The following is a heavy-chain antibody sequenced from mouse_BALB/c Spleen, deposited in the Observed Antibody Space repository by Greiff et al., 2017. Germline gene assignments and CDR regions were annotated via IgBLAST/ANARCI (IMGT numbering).Heavy chain of an antibody. V-gene: IGHV1-12*01. CDR1: GYTFTSYN. CDR3: ASSMYGNPYCLDY. D-gene: IGHD2-10*02. J-gene: IGHJ2*01. CDR2: IYPGNGDT. Sequence: QVQLQQPGAELVKPGASVKMSCTASGYTFTSYNMHWVKQTPGQGLEWIGAIYPGNGDTSYNQKFKGKATLTADKSSSTAYMQLSSLTSEDSAVYYCASSMYGNPYCLDYWGQGTTLTVSS.